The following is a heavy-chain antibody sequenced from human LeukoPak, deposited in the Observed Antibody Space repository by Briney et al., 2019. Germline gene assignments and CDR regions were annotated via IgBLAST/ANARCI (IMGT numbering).Heavy chain of an antibody. CDR3: ASECSSTSCYKGFDP. Sequence: ASVKVSCRASGYTFTGYYTHWVRQAPGQGLEWMGWINPNSGGTNYAQKFQGRVTMTRDTSISTAYMELSRLRSDDTAVYYCASECSSTSCYKGFDPWGQGTLVTVSS. V-gene: IGHV1-2*02. D-gene: IGHD2-2*02. CDR1: GYTFTGYY. J-gene: IGHJ5*02. CDR2: INPNSGGT.